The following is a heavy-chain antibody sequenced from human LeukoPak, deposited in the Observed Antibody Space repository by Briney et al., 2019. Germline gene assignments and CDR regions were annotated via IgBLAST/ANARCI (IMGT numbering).Heavy chain of an antibody. CDR1: GFTFSSYA. D-gene: IGHD1-26*01. CDR3: ASPPGVGAIKYYFEY. V-gene: IGHV3-30-3*01. CDR2: ISYDGSNK. J-gene: IGHJ4*02. Sequence: GGSLRLSCAASGFTFSSYAMHWVRQAPGKGLEWVAVISYDGSNKYYADSVKGRFTISRDNSKNTLYLQMNSLRAEDTAVYYCASPPGVGAIKYYFEYWGQGTLVTVSS.